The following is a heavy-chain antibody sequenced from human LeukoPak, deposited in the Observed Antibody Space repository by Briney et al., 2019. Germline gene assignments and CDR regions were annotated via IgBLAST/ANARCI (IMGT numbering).Heavy chain of an antibody. V-gene: IGHV3-53*01. Sequence: GGSLRLSCAASGFTVSSNYMSWVRQAPGKGLEWVSVIYSGGSTYYADSVKGRFTISRDNSKDTLYLQMNSLRAEDTAVYYCARVAAPGFKDYYYGMDVWGQGTTVTVSS. CDR2: IYSGGST. D-gene: IGHD3-3*01. CDR1: GFTVSSNY. J-gene: IGHJ6*02. CDR3: ARVAAPGFKDYYYGMDV.